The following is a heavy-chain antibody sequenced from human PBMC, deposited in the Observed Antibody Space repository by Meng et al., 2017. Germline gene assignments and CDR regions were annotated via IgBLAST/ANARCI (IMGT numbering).Heavy chain of an antibody. CDR3: ASYGGKGYFYY. Sequence: VQMVQSWGEVKKPGASVKVSCKASGGTFSSYSISWVRQAPGQGLEWMGRIIPILGIANYAQKFQGRVTITADKSTSTAYMVLSRLRSEDTAVYYCASYGGKGYFYYWGQGTLVTVSS. CDR2: IIPILGIA. CDR1: GGTFSSYS. J-gene: IGHJ4*02. D-gene: IGHD4-23*01. V-gene: IGHV1-69*02.